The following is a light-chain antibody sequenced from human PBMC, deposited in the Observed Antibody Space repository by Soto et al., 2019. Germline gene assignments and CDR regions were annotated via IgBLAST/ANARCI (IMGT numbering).Light chain of an antibody. V-gene: IGKV1-39*01. CDR2: AAS. CDR1: QSITTY. J-gene: IGKJ4*01. CDR3: QQIYSAPLT. Sequence: DIQMTQSPSSLSASVGDRVTITCRASQSITTYLNWYRQKPGKAPKLLIYAASSFQSGVPSRFSRSGSETEFTLSISRLQPEDFATYFYQQIYSAPLTFGGGTKMDIK.